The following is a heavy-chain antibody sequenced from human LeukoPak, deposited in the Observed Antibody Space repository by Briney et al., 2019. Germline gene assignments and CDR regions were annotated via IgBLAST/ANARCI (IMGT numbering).Heavy chain of an antibody. V-gene: IGHV3-23*01. CDR3: AKSSGGLYYYGMDV. J-gene: IGHJ6*02. D-gene: IGHD2-15*01. CDR2: ISGSGGST. CDR1: GFTFSSYA. Sequence: PGGSLRLSCAASGFTFSSYAMSWVRQAPGKGLEWVSAISGSGGSTYHADSVKGRFTISRDNSKNTLYLQMSSLRAEDTAVYYCAKSSGGLYYYGMDVWGQGTTVTVSS.